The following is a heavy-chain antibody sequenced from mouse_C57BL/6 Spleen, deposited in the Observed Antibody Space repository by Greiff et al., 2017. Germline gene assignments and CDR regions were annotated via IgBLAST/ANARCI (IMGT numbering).Heavy chain of an antibody. CDR2: IRFKSDNYAT. V-gene: IGHV6-3*01. J-gene: IGHJ4*01. CDR3: AGHYCAMDY. Sequence: EVHLVESGGGLVQPGGSMKLSCVASGFTFSNYWMNWVRQSPEQGLEWVAQIRFKSDNYATHYTEPVKGRFTISRDDSKRRVYLQMNNLRAADTGVYYCAGHYCAMDYWGQGTSVTVSS. CDR1: GFTFSNYW.